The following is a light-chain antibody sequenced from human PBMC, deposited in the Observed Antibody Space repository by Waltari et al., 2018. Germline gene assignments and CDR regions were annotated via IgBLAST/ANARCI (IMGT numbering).Light chain of an antibody. CDR3: QQFESYPWT. J-gene: IGKJ1*01. V-gene: IGKV1-5*03. Sequence: DIQMTQSPSTLSASVVDRVTLTFRASQTIGNYLAWYQQKPGRAPKLLMYKASSLEGGVPSRFTGSGSGTEFTLTISSLQPDDFATYYCQQFESYPWTFGQGTKVEIK. CDR1: QTIGNY. CDR2: KAS.